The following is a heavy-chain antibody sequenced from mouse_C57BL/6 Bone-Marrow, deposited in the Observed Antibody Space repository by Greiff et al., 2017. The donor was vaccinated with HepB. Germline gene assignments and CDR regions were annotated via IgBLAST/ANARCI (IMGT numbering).Heavy chain of an antibody. Sequence: LVESGAELVRPGTSVKVSCKASGYAFTNYLIEWVKQRPGQGLEWIGVINPGSGGTNYNEKFKGKATLTADKSSSTAYMQLSSLTSEDSAVYFCARSGTTVGGNWYFDVLGTGTTVTVSS. V-gene: IGHV1-54*01. CDR1: GYAFTNYL. CDR2: INPGSGGT. J-gene: IGHJ1*03. D-gene: IGHD1-1*01. CDR3: ARSGTTVGGNWYFDV.